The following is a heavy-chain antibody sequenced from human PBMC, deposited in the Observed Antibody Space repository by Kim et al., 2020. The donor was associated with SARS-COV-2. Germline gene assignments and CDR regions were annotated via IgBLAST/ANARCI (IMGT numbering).Heavy chain of an antibody. V-gene: IGHV3-33*06. CDR3: AKGAYSGYDYRFDY. D-gene: IGHD5-12*01. CDR1: GFTFSSYG. Sequence: GGSLRLSCAASGFTFSSYGIHWVRQAPGKGLEWVAVIWYDGSNKYYADSVKGRFTISRDNSKNTLYLQMNSLRAEDTAVYYCAKGAYSGYDYRFDYWGQGTLVTVSS. J-gene: IGHJ4*02. CDR2: IWYDGSNK.